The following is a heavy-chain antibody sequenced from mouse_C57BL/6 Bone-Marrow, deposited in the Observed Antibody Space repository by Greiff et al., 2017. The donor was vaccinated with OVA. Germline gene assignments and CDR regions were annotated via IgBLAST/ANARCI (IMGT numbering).Heavy chain of an antibody. CDR1: GYTFTNYW. V-gene: IGHV1-63*01. J-gene: IGHJ1*03. CDR3: ARWELGRWYFDV. CDR2: IYPGGGYT. Sequence: QVHVKQSGAELVRPGTSVKMSCKASGYTFTNYWLGWAKQRPGHGLEWIGDIYPGGGYTNYNEKFKGKATLTADKSSSTAYMQFSSLTSEDSAIYYCARWELGRWYFDVWGTGTTVTVSS. D-gene: IGHD4-1*01.